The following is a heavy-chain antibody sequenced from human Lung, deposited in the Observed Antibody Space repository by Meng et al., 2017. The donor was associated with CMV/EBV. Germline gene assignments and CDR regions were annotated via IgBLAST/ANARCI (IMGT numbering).Heavy chain of an antibody. D-gene: IGHD1-1*01. V-gene: IGHV6-1*01. J-gene: IGHJ4*02. Sequence: QXXXLTXXISGDSVSSNSVAWNWIRQSPSRGLEWLGRTYYRSKWYNDYAVSVKSRITINPDTSKNQFSLQLKSVTPEDTAVYYCARGYSHRFDYWGQGTXVTVAS. CDR1: GDSVSSNSVA. CDR2: TYYRSKWYN. CDR3: ARGYSHRFDY.